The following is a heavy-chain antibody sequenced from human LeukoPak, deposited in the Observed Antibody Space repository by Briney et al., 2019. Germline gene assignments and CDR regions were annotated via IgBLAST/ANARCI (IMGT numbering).Heavy chain of an antibody. D-gene: IGHD5-12*01. CDR2: ISVYNDNR. V-gene: IGHV1-18*01. J-gene: IGHJ4*02. CDR3: VRDGRFEYSHFYYFDY. Sequence: ASVKVSCKASGYTFYSYGISWVRQAPGQGLEWMAWISVYNDNRRYAQNFQGRATLTTDKSTSTAYMELRSLKSDDTATYYCVRDGRFEYSHFYYFDYWGQGTQVTVSS. CDR1: GYTFYSYG.